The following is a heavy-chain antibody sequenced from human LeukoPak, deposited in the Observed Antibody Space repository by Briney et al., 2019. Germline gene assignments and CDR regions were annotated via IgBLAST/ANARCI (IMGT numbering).Heavy chain of an antibody. CDR2: IYYSGST. J-gene: IGHJ4*02. CDR1: GGSISSYY. Sequence: SETLSLTCTVSGGSISSYYWSWIRQPPGKGLEWIGYIYYSGSTNYNPSLKSRVTISVDTSKNQFSLKLSSVTAADTAVYYCARALRNWNYPVFDYWGRGTLVTVSS. V-gene: IGHV4-59*01. CDR3: ARALRNWNYPVFDY. D-gene: IGHD1-7*01.